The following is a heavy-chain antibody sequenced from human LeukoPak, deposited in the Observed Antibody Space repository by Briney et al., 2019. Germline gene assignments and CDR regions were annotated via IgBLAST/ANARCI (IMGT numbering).Heavy chain of an antibody. CDR1: GCTFSSYA. V-gene: IGHV3-23*01. CDR3: AKRVVHDYYYYGMDV. J-gene: IGHJ6*04. Sequence: GGSLRLSCAASGCTFSSYAMSWVRQAPGKGLEWVSAISGSGGSTYYADSVKGRFTISRDNSKNTLYLQMNSLRAEDTAVYYCAKRVVHDYYYYGMDVWGKGTTVTVSS. D-gene: IGHD5/OR15-5a*01. CDR2: ISGSGGST.